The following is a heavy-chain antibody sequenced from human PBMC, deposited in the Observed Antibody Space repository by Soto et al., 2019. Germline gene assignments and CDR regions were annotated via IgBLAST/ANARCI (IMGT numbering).Heavy chain of an antibody. CDR3: ARGRGNIVVLSPDI. V-gene: IGHV1-8*01. D-gene: IGHD2-2*01. Sequence: GASVKVSSKASGYTFNSYDITWVRKATGQGLEWMGWMNPNSGNTGYAQKFQGRVTMTRNTSISTAYMELSSLRSEDTAVYYCARGRGNIVVLSPDIWGQWTMDTLSS. CDR2: MNPNSGNT. CDR1: GYTFNSYD. J-gene: IGHJ3*02.